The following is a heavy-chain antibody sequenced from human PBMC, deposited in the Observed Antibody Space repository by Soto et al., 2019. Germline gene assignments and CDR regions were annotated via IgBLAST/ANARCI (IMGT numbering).Heavy chain of an antibody. Sequence: GGSLRLSCAASGFTFSSYGMHWVRQAPGKGLEWVAVISYDGSNKYYADSVKGRFTISRDNSKNTLYLQMNSLRAEDTAVYYCAKGLSGRQLGFYWGQGTRVTVSS. D-gene: IGHD6-6*01. V-gene: IGHV3-30*18. CDR2: ISYDGSNK. J-gene: IGHJ4*02. CDR1: GFTFSSYG. CDR3: AKGLSGRQLGFY.